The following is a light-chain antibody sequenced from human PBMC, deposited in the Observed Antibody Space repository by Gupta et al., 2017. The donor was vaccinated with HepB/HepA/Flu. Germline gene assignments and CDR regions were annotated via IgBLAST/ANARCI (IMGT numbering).Light chain of an antibody. CDR3: QQSYNNPLT. Sequence: DIQMTQSPSSLSAFVGDRVTITCRAGQSIGTYINWYQQEPGKAPKLLIYSATTLPSGVPSRFSGSGSGTDFTLTIRSLQPEDFASYFCQQSYNNPLTFGGGTKVEIK. CDR2: SAT. J-gene: IGKJ4*01. CDR1: QSIGTY. V-gene: IGKV1-39*01.